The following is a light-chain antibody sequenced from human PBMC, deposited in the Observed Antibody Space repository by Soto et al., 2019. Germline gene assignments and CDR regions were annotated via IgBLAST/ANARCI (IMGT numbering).Light chain of an antibody. J-gene: IGKJ4*01. CDR2: AAS. CDR3: HSQVT. Sequence: DIQMTQFPSSLSASVGDRVTITWRASQGISNYLAWYQQKPGKVPKLLIYAASTLQSGVPSRFSGSGSGTDFTLTISSLQPEDVATYYCHSQVTFGGGTKVDIK. CDR1: QGISNY. V-gene: IGKV1-27*01.